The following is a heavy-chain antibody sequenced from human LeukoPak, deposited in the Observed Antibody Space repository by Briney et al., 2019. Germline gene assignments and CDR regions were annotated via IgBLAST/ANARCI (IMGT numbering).Heavy chain of an antibody. CDR1: GYTFNSYG. V-gene: IGHV1-18*01. J-gene: IGHJ4*01. D-gene: IGHD3-16*01. Sequence: ASVKVSCKASGYTFNSYGISWVRQAPGQGLEWMAWISAYNGKTNYAQKFQGRGTMTTDRSTSTAYMELRSLTSDDTAVYYCARSDVWGELHLDYWGQEPWSPSPQ. CDR2: ISAYNGKT. CDR3: ARSDVWGELHLDY.